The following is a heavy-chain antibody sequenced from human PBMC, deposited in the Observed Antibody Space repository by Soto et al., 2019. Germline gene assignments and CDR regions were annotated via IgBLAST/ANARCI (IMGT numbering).Heavy chain of an antibody. CDR3: ARDLGHVAFGGVIGPSR. V-gene: IGHV1-2*02. J-gene: IGHJ4*02. D-gene: IGHD3-16*02. CDR1: GYTFTGYY. Sequence: ASVKVSCKASGYTFTGYYMHWVRQAPGQGLEWMGWINPNSGGTNYAQKFQGRVTMTRDTSISTAYMELSRLRSDDTAVYYCARDLGHVAFGGVIGPSRWGKGTLVTVSS. CDR2: INPNSGGT.